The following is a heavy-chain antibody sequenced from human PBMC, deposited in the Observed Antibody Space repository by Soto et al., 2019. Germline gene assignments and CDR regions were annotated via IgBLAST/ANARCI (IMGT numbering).Heavy chain of an antibody. CDR1: GFTFGDYA. J-gene: IGHJ6*02. V-gene: IGHV3-9*01. CDR3: AKDRDIVVVAYDMDV. CDR2: ISWNSDRI. D-gene: IGHD2-15*01. Sequence: VQLVESGGGLVQPGRSLRLSCAVSGFTFGDYAMHWVRQIPGKGLEWVSSISWNSDRIGYADSVKGRFTISRDNAKNFLYLQMNSLRAEDTALYYCAKDRDIVVVAYDMDVWGQGTTVTVSS.